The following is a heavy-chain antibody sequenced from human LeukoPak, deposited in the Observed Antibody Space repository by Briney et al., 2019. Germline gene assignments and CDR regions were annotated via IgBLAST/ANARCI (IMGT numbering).Heavy chain of an antibody. V-gene: IGHV3-53*01. J-gene: IGHJ4*02. CDR3: ARAGEYSYGYGFDY. CDR1: GFTASSTY. Sequence: GGSLRLSCAASGFTASSTYMTWVRQAPGKGLEWVSVIYSGGTYYADSVKGRFTISRDNSKNTLYLQMSSLRAEDTAVYYCARAGEYSYGYGFDYRGLGTLVTVSA. D-gene: IGHD5-18*01. CDR2: IYSGGT.